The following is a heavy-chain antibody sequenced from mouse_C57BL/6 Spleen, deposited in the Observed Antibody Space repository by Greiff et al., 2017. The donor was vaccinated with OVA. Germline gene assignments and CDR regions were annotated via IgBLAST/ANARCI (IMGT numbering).Heavy chain of an antibody. Sequence: QVQLQQSGAELVRPGTSVKVSCKASGYAFTNYLIEWVKQRPGQGLEWIGVINPGSGGTNYNEKFKGKATLTADKSSSTAYMQLSSLTSEDSAVYFCARPVGRAHFDYWGQGTTLTVSS. V-gene: IGHV1-54*01. J-gene: IGHJ2*01. CDR1: GYAFTNYL. CDR3: ARPVGRAHFDY. D-gene: IGHD4-1*01. CDR2: INPGSGGT.